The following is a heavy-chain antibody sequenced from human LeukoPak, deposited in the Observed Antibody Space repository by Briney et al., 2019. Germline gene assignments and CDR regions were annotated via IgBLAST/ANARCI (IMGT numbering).Heavy chain of an antibody. CDR2: IYYSGST. CDR3: ASLPAITIFGVVIYPNRYYFDY. V-gene: IGHV4-39*01. D-gene: IGHD3-3*01. J-gene: IGHJ4*02. Sequence: PPETLSLTCTVSGGSISSSSYYWGWIRQPPGKGLEWIGSIYYSGSTYYNPSLKSRVTISVDTSKNQFSLKLSSVTAADTAVYYCASLPAITIFGVVIYPNRYYFDYWGQGTLVTVSS. CDR1: GGSISSSSYY.